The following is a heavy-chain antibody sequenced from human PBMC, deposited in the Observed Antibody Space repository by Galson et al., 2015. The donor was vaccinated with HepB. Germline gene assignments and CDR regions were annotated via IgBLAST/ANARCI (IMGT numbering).Heavy chain of an antibody. Sequence: SVKVSCKASGGTFSSYAISWVRQAPGQGLEWMGGIIPIFGTANYARKFQGRVTITADESTSTAYMELSSLRSEDAAVYYCARGSDYGDYGDDAFDIRGQGTMVTVSS. CDR3: ARGSDYGDYGDDAFDI. J-gene: IGHJ3*02. D-gene: IGHD4-17*01. CDR2: IIPIFGTA. CDR1: GGTFSSYA. V-gene: IGHV1-69*13.